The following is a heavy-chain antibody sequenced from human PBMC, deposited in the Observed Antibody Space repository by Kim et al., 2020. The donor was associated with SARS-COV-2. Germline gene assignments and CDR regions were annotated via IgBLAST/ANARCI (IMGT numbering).Heavy chain of an antibody. J-gene: IGHJ4*02. V-gene: IGHV3-53*01. CDR1: GFTVSSVY. CDR3: TRDVIDGYWS. Sequence: GGSLRLSCAASGFTVSSVYMTWVRQAPGMGLEWVSVIYIDDSTYYAASVRGRFTISRDNSKNTLYIQMNSMRAEDTAIYYCTRDVIDGYWSWGQGTLVT. D-gene: IGHD2-21*02. CDR2: IYIDDST.